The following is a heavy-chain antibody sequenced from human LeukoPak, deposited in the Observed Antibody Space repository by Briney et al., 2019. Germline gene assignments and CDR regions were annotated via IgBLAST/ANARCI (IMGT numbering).Heavy chain of an antibody. Sequence: GGSLRLSCVASGFTSSSYAVTWVRQAPGKGLEWVSASDRGDTTYYADSVKGRFTIYRDNSKNTVYLQMNSLRAEDTAIYYCAKPPGSSNYFDHWGQGTQVTVPA. J-gene: IGHJ4*02. CDR1: GFTSSSYA. CDR3: AKPPGSSNYFDH. CDR2: SDRGDTT. V-gene: IGHV3-23*01. D-gene: IGHD3-10*01.